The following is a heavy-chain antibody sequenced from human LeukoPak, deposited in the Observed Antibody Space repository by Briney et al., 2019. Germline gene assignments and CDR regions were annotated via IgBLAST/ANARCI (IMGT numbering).Heavy chain of an antibody. CDR3: ARGIVPAAMGFDY. CDR2: TYYRSKWYN. J-gene: IGHJ4*02. D-gene: IGHD2-2*01. CDR1: GDSVSSNSAA. Sequence: SQTLSLTCAISGDSVSSNSAAWNWIRQPPSRGLEWLGRTYYRSKWYNDYAVSVKSRITINPDTSKNQFSLQLNSVTPEDTAVYYCARGIVPAAMGFDYWGQGTLVTVSS. V-gene: IGHV6-1*01.